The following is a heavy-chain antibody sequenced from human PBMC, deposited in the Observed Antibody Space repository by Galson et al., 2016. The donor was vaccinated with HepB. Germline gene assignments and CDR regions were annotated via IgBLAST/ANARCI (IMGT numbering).Heavy chain of an antibody. CDR2: IYSSGSA. J-gene: IGHJ5*02. D-gene: IGHD3-16*01. Sequence: TLSLTCTVSGASISSDGYFWNWIRQHPVKGLEWLGYIYSSGSAYYNPSLKSRITISIDTSKNQFSLKVNSVTAADTAVYYCARDLGGIDPWGQGTLVTVSS. CDR1: GASISSDGYF. V-gene: IGHV4-31*03. CDR3: ARDLGGIDP.